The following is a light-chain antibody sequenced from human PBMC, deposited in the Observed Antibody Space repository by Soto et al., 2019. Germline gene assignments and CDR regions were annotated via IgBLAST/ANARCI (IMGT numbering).Light chain of an antibody. CDR2: DAS. V-gene: IGKV3D-15*01. CDR3: QQYNNWPLT. J-gene: IGKJ5*01. Sequence: TQSPGTLSLSPGERATLSCRASQSLSSNLAWYQQRPGQAPRLLIYDASTRATGIPARFSGSGSGTEFTLTISSLQSEDFAVYYCQQYNNWPLTFGQGTRLEIK. CDR1: QSLSSN.